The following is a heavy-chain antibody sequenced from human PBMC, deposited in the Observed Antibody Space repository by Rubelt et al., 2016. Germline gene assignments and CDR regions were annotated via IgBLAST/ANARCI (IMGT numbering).Heavy chain of an antibody. Sequence: QLQLQESGPGLVKPSETLSLTCTVSGGSISSSNYYWSWIRQPPGKGLEWIGSIYYSGSTYYNPSLKGRVTRSVDTSKNQLSLKLSSVPAADTAVYYCASQRYEPNPPGYWGQGTLVTVSS. CDR1: GGSISSSNYY. CDR2: IYYSGST. D-gene: IGHD1-1*01. CDR3: ASQRYEPNPPGY. V-gene: IGHV4-39*01. J-gene: IGHJ4*02.